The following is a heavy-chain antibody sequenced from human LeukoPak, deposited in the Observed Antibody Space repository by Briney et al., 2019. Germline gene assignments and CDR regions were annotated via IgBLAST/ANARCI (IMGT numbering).Heavy chain of an antibody. CDR3: ARGRGYYGFGY. Sequence: GGSLRLSCAASGFTFSSYWMHWVRQAPGKGLVWVSRINSDGSSTSYADSVKGRFTISRDNAKNTLYLQMNSPRAEDSAVYYCARGRGYYGFGYWGQGTLVTVSS. V-gene: IGHV3-74*01. CDR2: INSDGSST. J-gene: IGHJ4*02. CDR1: GFTFSSYW. D-gene: IGHD3-10*01.